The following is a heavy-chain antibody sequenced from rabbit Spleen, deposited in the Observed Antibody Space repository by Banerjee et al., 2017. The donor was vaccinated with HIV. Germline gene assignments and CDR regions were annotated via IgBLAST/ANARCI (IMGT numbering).Heavy chain of an antibody. V-gene: IGHV1S40*01. CDR3: ARDAGTSFSTYGMDL. CDR2: IDTGSSGDT. D-gene: IGHD8-1*01. CDR1: GFSFSNRYW. Sequence: QSLEESGGDLVKPGASLTLTCTASGFSFSNRYWICWVRQAPGKGLEWIACIDTGSSGDTYYASWAKGRFTISKTSSTTVTLQMTSLTVADTATYFCARDAGTSFSTYGMDLWGQGTLVTVS. J-gene: IGHJ6*01.